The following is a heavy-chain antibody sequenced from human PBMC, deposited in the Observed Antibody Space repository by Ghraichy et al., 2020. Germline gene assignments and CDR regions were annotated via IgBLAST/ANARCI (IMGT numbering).Heavy chain of an antibody. J-gene: IGHJ3*02. Sequence: GGSLRLSCAASGFTFSSYAMSWVRQAPGKGLEWVSAISGSGGSTYYAESVKGRFTISRDNSKNTLYLQMNSLRAEDTAVYYCAKGAVIAVAGKRGAFDIWGQGTMVTVSS. CDR1: GFTFSSYA. D-gene: IGHD6-19*01. V-gene: IGHV3-23*01. CDR2: ISGSGGST. CDR3: AKGAVIAVAGKRGAFDI.